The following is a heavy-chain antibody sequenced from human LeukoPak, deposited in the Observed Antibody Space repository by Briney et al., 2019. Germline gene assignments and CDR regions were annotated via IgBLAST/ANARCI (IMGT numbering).Heavy chain of an antibody. Sequence: ASVKASCKTSGYTFTGYYMHWVRQAPGQGLEWMGWINPNSGGTNYAQKFQGRVTMTEDTSTDTAYMELSSLRSEDTAVYYCATVEYGSGSYYMGYYFDYWGQGTLVTVSS. CDR3: ATVEYGSGSYYMGYYFDY. V-gene: IGHV1-2*02. D-gene: IGHD3-10*01. CDR2: INPNSGGT. J-gene: IGHJ4*02. CDR1: GYTFTGYY.